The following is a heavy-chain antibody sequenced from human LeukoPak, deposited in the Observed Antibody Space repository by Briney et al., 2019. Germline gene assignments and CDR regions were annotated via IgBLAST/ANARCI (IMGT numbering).Heavy chain of an antibody. CDR2: INEEGSDK. J-gene: IGHJ4*02. CDR1: GFTFSIYW. V-gene: IGHV3-7*01. Sequence: GGSLRLSCTASGFTFSIYWMSWVRQAPGKWLEWVASINEEGSDKYYVDSVKGRFTISRDNARNTVHVQMDRVRAEDTGVYFCARVRPGHYFVYWGQGPVVSVSS. CDR3: ARVRPGHYFVY. D-gene: IGHD6-6*01.